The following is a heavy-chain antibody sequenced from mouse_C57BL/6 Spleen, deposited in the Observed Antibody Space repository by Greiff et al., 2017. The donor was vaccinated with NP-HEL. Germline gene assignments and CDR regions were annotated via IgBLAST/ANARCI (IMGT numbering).Heavy chain of an antibody. V-gene: IGHV1-9*01. CDR3: ARSCYDYLYYCAMDD. D-gene: IGHD2-4*01. CDR1: GYTFTGYW. Sequence: QVQLQQSGAELMKPGASVKLSCKATGYTFTGYWIEWVKQRPGHGLEWIGEILPGSGSTNYNEKFKGKATFTADTSSNTAYMQLSSLTTEDSAIYYCARSCYDYLYYCAMDDWGKGTSVTVSS. CDR2: ILPGSGST. J-gene: IGHJ4*01.